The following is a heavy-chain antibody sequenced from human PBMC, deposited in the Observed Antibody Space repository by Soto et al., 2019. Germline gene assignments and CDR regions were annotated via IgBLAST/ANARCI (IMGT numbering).Heavy chain of an antibody. J-gene: IGHJ4*02. V-gene: IGHV3-33*01. CDR3: AREPGRIAGAGFEY. Sequence: QVQLVESGGGVVQPGRSLRLSCVASGFMFDSYGMHWVRQAPGKGLEWVAIILYDGSEKYHADSVKARLTISIDNSKNTLNLRMNSLRVEDTDLYYCAREPGRIAGAGFEYWGQGTLFTVSS. D-gene: IGHD6-19*01. CDR2: ILYDGSEK. CDR1: GFMFDSYG.